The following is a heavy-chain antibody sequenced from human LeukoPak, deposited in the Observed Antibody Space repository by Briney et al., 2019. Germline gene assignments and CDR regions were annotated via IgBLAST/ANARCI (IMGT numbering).Heavy chain of an antibody. Sequence: PGGSLRLSCAASGFTFSSYSMNWVRQAPGKGLEWVSSISSSSSYIYYADSVKGRFTISRDNAKNSLYLQMNSLRAEDTAVYYCARDRLVALNWFDPWGQGTLVTISS. CDR1: GFTFSSYS. J-gene: IGHJ5*02. CDR3: ARDRLVALNWFDP. CDR2: ISSSSSYI. V-gene: IGHV3-21*01. D-gene: IGHD2-8*02.